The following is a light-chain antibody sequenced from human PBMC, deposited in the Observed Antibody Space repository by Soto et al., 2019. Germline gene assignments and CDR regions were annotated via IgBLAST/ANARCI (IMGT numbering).Light chain of an antibody. Sequence: QSVLTQPPPVSGAPGQRVTISCTGSSSNIGAGYDVHWYQQLPGTAPKLLIYGNSNRPSGVPDRFSGSKSGTSASLAITGLQADDEADYYCQSYDSSLSGYVFGTGTKVTV. CDR1: SSNIGAGYD. CDR2: GNS. V-gene: IGLV1-40*01. J-gene: IGLJ1*01. CDR3: QSYDSSLSGYV.